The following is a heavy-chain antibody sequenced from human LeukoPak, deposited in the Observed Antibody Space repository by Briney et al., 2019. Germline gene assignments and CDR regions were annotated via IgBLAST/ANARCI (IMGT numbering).Heavy chain of an antibody. CDR3: AKGASYSSSWYYFDY. V-gene: IGHV3-9*02. Sequence: GGSLRLSCAASGFTSDDYAMHWVQQAPGKGLEWVSGISWNSGSIGYADSVKGRFTISRDNAKNSLYLQMNSLRAEDTALYYCAKGASYSSSWYYFDYWGQGTLVTVSS. CDR2: ISWNSGSI. D-gene: IGHD6-13*01. CDR1: GFTSDDYA. J-gene: IGHJ4*02.